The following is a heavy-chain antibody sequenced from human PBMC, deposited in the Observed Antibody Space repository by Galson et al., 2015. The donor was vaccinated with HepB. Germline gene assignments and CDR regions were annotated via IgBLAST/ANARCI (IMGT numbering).Heavy chain of an antibody. CDR3: AREYGASWYSGLGY. CDR1: GFIVSRNH. J-gene: IGHJ4*02. D-gene: IGHD4/OR15-4a*01. V-gene: IGHV3-53*01. Sequence: SLRLSCAASGFIVSRNHMSWVRQAPGKGLEWVSVIYSGGTTYYADSVKGRFTISRDNSKNTLYPQMNSLRAEDTAVYYCAREYGASWYSGLGYWGQGTLVTVSS. CDR2: IYSGGTT.